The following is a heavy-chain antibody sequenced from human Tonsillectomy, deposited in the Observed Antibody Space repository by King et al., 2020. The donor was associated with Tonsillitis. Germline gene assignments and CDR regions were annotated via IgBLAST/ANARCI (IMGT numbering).Heavy chain of an antibody. CDR1: GFTFSTYG. Sequence: VQLVESVGGVVQPGRSLRLSCAASGFTFSTYGMHWVRQAPGKGLGVVAVLCYVGSIKYYADSVMGRFTISRDTAKNTLFLQMNSLRAEDTAVYYCARLQYQLPVNYYYYVDVWGKGTTVTVSS. J-gene: IGHJ6*03. CDR2: LCYVGSIK. CDR3: ARLQYQLPVNYYYYVDV. V-gene: IGHV3-33*08. D-gene: IGHD2-2*01.